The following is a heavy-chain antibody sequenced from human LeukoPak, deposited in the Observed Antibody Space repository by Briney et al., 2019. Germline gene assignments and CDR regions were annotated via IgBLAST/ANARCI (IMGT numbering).Heavy chain of an antibody. CDR3: ASGGKFGESSFDY. D-gene: IGHD3-10*01. V-gene: IGHV3-33*08. Sequence: PGGSLRLSCAASGFTVSSNYMSWVRQAPGKGLEWVAVIWYDGSNKYYADSVKGRFTISRDNSKNTLYLQMNSLRAEDTAVYYCASGGKFGESSFDYWGQGTLVTVSS. CDR1: GFTVSSNY. J-gene: IGHJ4*02. CDR2: IWYDGSNK.